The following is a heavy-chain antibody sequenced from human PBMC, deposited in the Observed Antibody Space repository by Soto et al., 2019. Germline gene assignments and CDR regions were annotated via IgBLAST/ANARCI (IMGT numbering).Heavy chain of an antibody. CDR1: GFTFSSYA. D-gene: IGHD3-3*01. J-gene: IGHJ4*02. CDR3: AKLPRQAASFLAFTYYFDY. CDR2: ISGSGGST. Sequence: PGGSLRLSCAASGFTFSSYAMSWVRQAPGKGLEWVSAISGSGGSTYYADSVKGRFTISRDNSKNTLYLQMNSLRAEDTAVYYCAKLPRQAASFLAFTYYFDYWGQGTLVTVSS. V-gene: IGHV3-23*01.